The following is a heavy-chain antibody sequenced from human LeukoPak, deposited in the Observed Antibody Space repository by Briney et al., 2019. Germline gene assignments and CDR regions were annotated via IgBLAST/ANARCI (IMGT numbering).Heavy chain of an antibody. D-gene: IGHD3-3*01. CDR1: GNTFTSNY. J-gene: IGHJ6*02. CDR3: AREGVDDSYGMDV. CDR2: IKPSDGSI. V-gene: IGHV1-46*01. Sequence: ASVKVSCKASGNTFTSNYLHWVRQGPGQGLEWTAIIKPSDGSILYAQKFQGRITVTRDTSTSTVYMELSSLRSEDTAVYYCAREGVDDSYGMDVWGQGTTVTVFS.